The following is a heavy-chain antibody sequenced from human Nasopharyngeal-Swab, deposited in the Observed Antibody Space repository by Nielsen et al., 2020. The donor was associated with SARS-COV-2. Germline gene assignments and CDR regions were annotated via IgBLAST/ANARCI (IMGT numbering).Heavy chain of an antibody. CDR3: AREGAYCSSTSCYKTNYYMDV. J-gene: IGHJ6*03. V-gene: IGHV3-30*14. Sequence: GESLKISCAASGFTFSSYAMHWVRQAPGKGLEWVAVISYDGSNKYYADSVKGRFTISRDNSKNTLYLQMNSLRAEDTAVYYCAREGAYCSSTSCYKTNYYMDVWGKGTTVTVSS. CDR1: GFTFSSYA. D-gene: IGHD2-2*01. CDR2: ISYDGSNK.